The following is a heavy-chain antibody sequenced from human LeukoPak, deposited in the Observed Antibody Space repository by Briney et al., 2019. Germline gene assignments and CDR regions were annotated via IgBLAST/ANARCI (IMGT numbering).Heavy chain of an antibody. V-gene: IGHV1-46*01. CDR1: GYTFTSYK. CDR2: INPGDGWT. CDR3: ARGGLDILTGYSQYYFDY. J-gene: IGHJ4*02. D-gene: IGHD3-9*01. Sequence: ASVKVSCKAPGYTFTSYKIQRVRQAPGQGLEWMGVINPGDGWTRYAQNFQGRVTMTRDTSTNTVYMELISLRSEDTAVYYCARGGLDILTGYSQYYFDYWGQGTLVTVSS.